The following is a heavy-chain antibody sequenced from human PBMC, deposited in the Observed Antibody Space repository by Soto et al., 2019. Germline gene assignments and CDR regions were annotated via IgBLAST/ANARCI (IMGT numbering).Heavy chain of an antibody. J-gene: IGHJ4*02. D-gene: IGHD2-15*01. CDR3: ASGWQLDY. CDR2: FYSGGST. V-gene: IGHV3-53*01. CDR1: GFTVSNNF. Sequence: VQLVESGGGLIQPGGSLRLSCAASGFTVSNNFMSWVRQAPGKGLEWLSVFYSGGSTYYADSVKGRFTISRDSSKNTLYLQMNSLRAEDTAVYYCASGWQLDYWGQGTLVTVSS.